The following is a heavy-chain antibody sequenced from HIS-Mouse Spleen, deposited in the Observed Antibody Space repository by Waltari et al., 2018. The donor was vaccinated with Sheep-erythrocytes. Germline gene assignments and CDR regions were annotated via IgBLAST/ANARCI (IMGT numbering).Heavy chain of an antibody. V-gene: IGHV3-30-3*01. D-gene: IGHD6-19*01. J-gene: IGHJ4*02. CDR3: ARDARQWLDY. Sequence: AASGFTFSSYAMHWVRQAPGKGLEWVAVISYDGSNKYYADSVKGRFTISRDNSKNTLYLQMNSLRAEDTAVYYCARDARQWLDYWGQGTLVTVSS. CDR1: GFTFSSYA. CDR2: ISYDGSNK.